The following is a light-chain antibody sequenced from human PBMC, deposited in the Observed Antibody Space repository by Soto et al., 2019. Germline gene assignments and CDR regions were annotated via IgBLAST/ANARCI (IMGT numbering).Light chain of an antibody. CDR2: WAS. CDR1: QSVLYSSNNKNY. CDR3: QQYYSTPLT. V-gene: IGKV4-1*01. Sequence: DIVMTQSPDSLSVSLVERATINCKSSQSVLYSSNNKNYLVWYQQKPGQPPKLLIYWASTRESGVPDRFSGSGSGTDFTLTISSLQAEDVAVYYCQQYYSTPLTFGGGTKVDIK. J-gene: IGKJ4*01.